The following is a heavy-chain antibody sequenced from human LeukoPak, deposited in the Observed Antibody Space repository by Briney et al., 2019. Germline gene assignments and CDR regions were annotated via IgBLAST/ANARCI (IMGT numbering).Heavy chain of an antibody. CDR1: GFTFSHYG. CDR3: TTERWDSSRHLYYFDY. V-gene: IGHV3-23*01. J-gene: IGHJ4*02. Sequence: GGSLRLSCAASGFTFSHYGMSWVRQAPGKGLEWVAGFSGKGDTTYYAESVRGRFTISRDTSKNTLHLQMNSLKTEDTAVYYCTTERWDSSRHLYYFDYWGQGTLVTVSS. CDR2: FSGKGDTT. D-gene: IGHD6-13*01.